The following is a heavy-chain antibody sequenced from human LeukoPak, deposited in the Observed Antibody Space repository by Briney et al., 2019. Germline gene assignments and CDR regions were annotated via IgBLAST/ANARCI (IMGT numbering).Heavy chain of an antibody. V-gene: IGHV3-9*01. D-gene: IGHD3-22*01. J-gene: IGHJ4*02. CDR3: AKDMYDSSGYPHYFDY. CDR2: ISWNSGSI. CDR1: GFTFDDYA. Sequence: GRSLRLSCAASGFTFDDYAMHWVRQAPGKGLEWVSGISWNSGSIGYADSVKGRFTISRDNAKNSLYLQMNSLRAEVTALYYCAKDMYDSSGYPHYFDYWGQGTLVTVSS.